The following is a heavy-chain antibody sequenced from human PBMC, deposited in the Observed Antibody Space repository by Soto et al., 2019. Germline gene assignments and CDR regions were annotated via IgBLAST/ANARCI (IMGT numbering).Heavy chain of an antibody. Sequence: QVQLQESGPGLVKPSETLSLTCTVSGGSISSYYWSWIRQPPGKGLEWIGYIYYSGSTYYNPSLKGRATMSVDTSKNQFSLKVSSVTAADTAVYYCARAGYSYATGYYFDYWGQGTLVTVSS. J-gene: IGHJ4*02. V-gene: IGHV4-59*01. CDR2: IYYSGST. CDR3: ARAGYSYATGYYFDY. CDR1: GGSISSYY. D-gene: IGHD5-18*01.